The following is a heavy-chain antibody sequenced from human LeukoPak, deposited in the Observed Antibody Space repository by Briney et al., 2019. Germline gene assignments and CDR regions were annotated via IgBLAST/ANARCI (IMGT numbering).Heavy chain of an antibody. CDR3: ARGPLLAPFDY. CDR1: GGSISSGGFY. J-gene: IGHJ4*02. D-gene: IGHD3-10*01. V-gene: IGHV4-30-4*08. Sequence: SETLSLTCTVPGGSISSGGFYWTWFRQPPGKGLEWIGYIYYSGSTYYNPSLKSRVTISVDTSKNQFSLKLSSVTAADTAVYYCARGPLLAPFDYWGQGTLVTVSS. CDR2: IYYSGST.